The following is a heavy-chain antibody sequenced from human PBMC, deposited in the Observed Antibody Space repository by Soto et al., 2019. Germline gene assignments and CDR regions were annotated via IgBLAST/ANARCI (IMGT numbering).Heavy chain of an antibody. D-gene: IGHD2-21*01. CDR2: IIPKLGSA. CDR3: ARGGDAYNFGAVY. J-gene: IGHJ4*02. V-gene: IGHV1-69*13. Sequence: SVKVSCKASGGGNLRDYRTTWVRRAPGQGLEWMGGIIPKLGSANYAQNFQGRVTVTADESTNTVYMELRSLRSDDTAVYYCARGGDAYNFGAVYWGQGAPVTVSS. CDR1: GGGNLRDYR.